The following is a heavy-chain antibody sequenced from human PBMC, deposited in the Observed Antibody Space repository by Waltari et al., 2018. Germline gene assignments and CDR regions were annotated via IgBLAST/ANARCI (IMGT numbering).Heavy chain of an antibody. CDR2: IIPIFGTA. CDR1: GGTFSSYA. J-gene: IGHJ4*02. D-gene: IGHD3-22*01. V-gene: IGHV1-69*08. CDR3: ARDGVGYGNYYDSSGYYGGGDY. Sequence: QVQLVQSGAEVKKPGSSVKVSCKASGGTFSSYAISWVRQAPGQGLEWMGRIIPIFGTANYAQKFQGRVTITADKSTSTAYMELSSLRSEDTAVYYCARDGVGYGNYYDSSGYYGGGDYWGQGTLVTVSS.